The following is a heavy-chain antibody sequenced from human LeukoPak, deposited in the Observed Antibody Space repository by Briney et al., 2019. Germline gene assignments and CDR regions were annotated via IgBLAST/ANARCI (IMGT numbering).Heavy chain of an antibody. D-gene: IGHD6-13*01. CDR1: GFTFNNYA. Sequence: GGSLRLSCAASGFTFNNYAMTWVRQAPGKGLEWVSVVSGSGDNTNYADSVKGRFTISRDNSKNTLFLQMNSLRTEDTAVYYCARDYGSSSWYDYWGQGTLVTVSS. CDR2: VSGSGDNT. V-gene: IGHV3-23*01. CDR3: ARDYGSSSWYDY. J-gene: IGHJ4*02.